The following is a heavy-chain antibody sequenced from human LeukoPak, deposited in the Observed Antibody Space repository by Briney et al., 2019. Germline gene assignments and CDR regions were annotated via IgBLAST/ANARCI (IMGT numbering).Heavy chain of an antibody. CDR3: ARDSGSYYVPSLAFDY. V-gene: IGHV3-48*03. CDR2: ISSSGSTI. J-gene: IGHJ4*02. CDR1: GFTFSSYE. D-gene: IGHD1-26*01. Sequence: PGGFLRLSCAASGFTFSSYEMNWVRQAPGKGLEWVSYISSSGSTIYYADSVKGRFTISRDNAKNSLYLQMNSLRAEDTAVYYCARDSGSYYVPSLAFDYWGQGTLVTVSS.